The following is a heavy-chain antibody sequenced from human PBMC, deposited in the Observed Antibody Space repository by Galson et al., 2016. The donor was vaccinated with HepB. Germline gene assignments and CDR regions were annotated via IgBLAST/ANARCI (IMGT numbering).Heavy chain of an antibody. Sequence: SLRLSCAASGFTFSTFGMHWVRQAPGKGLEWVAIISYDGRDKSYAESVRGRFTISRDNSNNTLYLQMSSLRAEDTALCYCAKDPRYSVYYGDYWGQGTLVTVSS. V-gene: IGHV3-30*18. CDR1: GFTFSTFG. D-gene: IGHD5/OR15-5a*01. CDR3: AKDPRYSVYYGDY. CDR2: ISYDGRDK. J-gene: IGHJ4*02.